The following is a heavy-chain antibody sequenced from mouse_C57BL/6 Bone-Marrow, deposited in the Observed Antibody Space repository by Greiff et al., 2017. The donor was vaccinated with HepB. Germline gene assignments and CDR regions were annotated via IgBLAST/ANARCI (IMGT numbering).Heavy chain of an antibody. J-gene: IGHJ4*01. CDR3: ARRSSQIYDGSYYAMDY. CDR2: ISSGSSTI. Sequence: EVKLVESGGGLVKPGGSLKLSCAASGFTFSDYGMHWVRQAPEKGLEWVAYISSGSSTIYYADTVKGRFTISRDNAKNTLFLQMTSLRSEDTAMYYCARRSSQIYDGSYYAMDYWGQGTSVTVSS. D-gene: IGHD2-3*01. V-gene: IGHV5-17*01. CDR1: GFTFSDYG.